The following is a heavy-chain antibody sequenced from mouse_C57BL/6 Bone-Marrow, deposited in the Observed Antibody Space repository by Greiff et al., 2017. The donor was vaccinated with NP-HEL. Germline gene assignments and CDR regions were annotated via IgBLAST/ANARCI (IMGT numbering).Heavy chain of an antibody. CDR3: ARDWVITTVVATDY. Sequence: QVQLQQSGPELVKPGASVKISCKASGYAFSSSWMNWVKQRPGKGLEWIGRIYPGDGDTNYNGKFKGKATLTAYTSSSTAYMQLSSLTSEDAAVYFCARDWVITTVVATDYWGQGTTLTVSS. V-gene: IGHV1-82*01. J-gene: IGHJ2*01. CDR1: GYAFSSSW. CDR2: IYPGDGDT. D-gene: IGHD1-1*01.